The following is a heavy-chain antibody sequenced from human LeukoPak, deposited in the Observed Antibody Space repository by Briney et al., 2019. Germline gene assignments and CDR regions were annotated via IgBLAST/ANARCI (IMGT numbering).Heavy chain of an antibody. J-gene: IGHJ4*02. CDR1: GFTVSSNY. V-gene: IGHV3-53*01. D-gene: IGHD3-10*01. CDR3: ARDLGLYYYGSGSYLGY. Sequence: GGSLRLSCAASGFTVSSNYMSWVRQAPGKGLEWVSVICSGGSTYYADSVKGRFTISRDNAKNSLYLQMNSLRAEDTAVYYCARDLGLYYYGSGSYLGYWGQGTLVTVSS. CDR2: ICSGGST.